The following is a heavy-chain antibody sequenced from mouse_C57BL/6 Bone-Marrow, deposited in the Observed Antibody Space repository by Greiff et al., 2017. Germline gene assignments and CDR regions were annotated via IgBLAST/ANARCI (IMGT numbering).Heavy chain of an antibody. CDR2: IDPETGGT. Sequence: QVQLQQSGAELVRPGASVTLSCKASGYTFTDYEMHWVKQTPVHGLEWIGAIDPETGGTAYNQKFKGKAILTADKSSRPAYMELRSLTSEDSAVYYCITGTWYFDVWGTGTTVTVSS. J-gene: IGHJ1*03. D-gene: IGHD4-1*01. V-gene: IGHV1-15*01. CDR1: GYTFTDYE. CDR3: ITGTWYFDV.